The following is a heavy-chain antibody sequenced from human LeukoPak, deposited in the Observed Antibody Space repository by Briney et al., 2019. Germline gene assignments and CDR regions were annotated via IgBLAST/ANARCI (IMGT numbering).Heavy chain of an antibody. Sequence: PGGSLRLSCAASGFTVSSNYMSWVRQAPGKGLEWVSVIYSGGSTYYADSVKGRFTISRDNSKNTLYLQMNSLRAEDTAVYYCARECRWLVSGRASFGYFDLWGRGTLVTVSS. CDR3: ARECRWLVSGRASFGYFDL. V-gene: IGHV3-66*01. CDR1: GFTVSSNY. CDR2: IYSGGST. D-gene: IGHD6-19*01. J-gene: IGHJ2*01.